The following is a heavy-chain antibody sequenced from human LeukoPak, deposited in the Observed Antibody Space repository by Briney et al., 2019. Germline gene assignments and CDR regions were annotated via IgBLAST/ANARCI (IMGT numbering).Heavy chain of an antibody. V-gene: IGHV1-8*01. CDR1: GYTFTSYA. CDR2: MNPNSGNT. Sequence: ASVKVSCKASGYTFTSYAINWVRQATVHGLECMGCMNPNSGNTGYAQKIQGRVTISRNTSISTAYMELSSVRSEDTAVYYCARWREYYYDSSGYCLAFDIWGQGTMVTVSS. J-gene: IGHJ3*02. CDR3: ARWREYYYDSSGYCLAFDI. D-gene: IGHD3-22*01.